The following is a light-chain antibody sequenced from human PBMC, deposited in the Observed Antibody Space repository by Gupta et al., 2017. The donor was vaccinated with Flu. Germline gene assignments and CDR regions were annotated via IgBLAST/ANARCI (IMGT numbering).Light chain of an antibody. CDR1: QSRRHSDGKTY. J-gene: IGKJ4*01. V-gene: IGKV2D-29*01. CDR2: EVS. CDR3: RQSTQRLSLA. Sequence: TPGQTASIYCKSSQSRRHSDGKTYLYWLMQKPRQPPQLLIYEVSNRFAGVTDRFSGSGLGKDFALKISRGEADDVGVYYCRQSTQRLSLAFGGGTKVDIK.